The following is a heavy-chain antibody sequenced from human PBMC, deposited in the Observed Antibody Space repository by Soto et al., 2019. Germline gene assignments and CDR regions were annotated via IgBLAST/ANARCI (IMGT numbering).Heavy chain of an antibody. D-gene: IGHD3-10*01. Sequence: QVQLVQSGAEVKKPGSSVKVSCKASGGTFSSYTISWVRQAPGQGLEWMGRIIPILGIANYAQKFQGRVTITADKSTSTAYMELSSLRSEDTAVYYCASLSGRPSKAPGYWFDPWGQGTLVTVSS. V-gene: IGHV1-69*02. CDR1: GGTFSSYT. CDR3: ASLSGRPSKAPGYWFDP. J-gene: IGHJ5*02. CDR2: IIPILGIA.